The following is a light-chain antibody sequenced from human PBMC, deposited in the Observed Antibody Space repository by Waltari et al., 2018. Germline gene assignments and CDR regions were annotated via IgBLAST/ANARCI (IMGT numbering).Light chain of an antibody. CDR2: RNN. V-gene: IGLV1-47*01. J-gene: IGLJ3*02. Sequence: QSVLTQPPSASGTPGQRVTLSCSGSSSNIGSNYVYWYQQLPGTAPKLLSDRNNQRPSGVPDRFSGSKSGTSASLAISGLRSEDEADYYCAAWDDSLSGWVFGGGTKLTVL. CDR3: AAWDDSLSGWV. CDR1: SSNIGSNY.